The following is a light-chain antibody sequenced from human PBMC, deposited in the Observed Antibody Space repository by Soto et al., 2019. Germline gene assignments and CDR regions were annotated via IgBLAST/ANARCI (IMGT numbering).Light chain of an antibody. Sequence: EIVMTQSPATLSVSPGERATLSCRASQSVSSNLAWYQQKPGQAPRLLLYGVSIRATGIPARFSGSGSRTEFTLTISSLQSEDFAVYYCQQYTNWPPWTFGQGTKVEIK. V-gene: IGKV3-15*01. J-gene: IGKJ1*01. CDR3: QQYTNWPPWT. CDR1: QSVSSN. CDR2: GVS.